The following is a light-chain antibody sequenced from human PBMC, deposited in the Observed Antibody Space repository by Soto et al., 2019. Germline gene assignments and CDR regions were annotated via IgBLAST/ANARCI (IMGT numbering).Light chain of an antibody. CDR3: QQYGRSPPYT. CDR2: GAS. Sequence: EIVLTQSPGTLSLSPGERATLSCRASQSVSSSYLSWYQQKPGQAPRLLIYGASSRATGIPDRFSGRGSVTVFTLTISRLEPEDFAVYYCQQYGRSPPYTFGQGTKLEIK. V-gene: IGKV3-20*01. J-gene: IGKJ2*01. CDR1: QSVSSSY.